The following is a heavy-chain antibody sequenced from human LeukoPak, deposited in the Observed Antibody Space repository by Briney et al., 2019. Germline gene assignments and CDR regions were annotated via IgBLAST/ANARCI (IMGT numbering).Heavy chain of an antibody. CDR1: GYTLTELS. J-gene: IGHJ6*03. Sequence: ASVKVSCKVSGYTLTELSMHWVRQAPGKGLEWMGGFDPEDGETIYAQKFQGRVTMTEDTSTDTAYMELNSLRSEDTAVYYCATVGGVAATRYYYYYMDVWGKGTTVTVSS. V-gene: IGHV1-24*01. D-gene: IGHD2-15*01. CDR2: FDPEDGET. CDR3: ATVGGVAATRYYYYYMDV.